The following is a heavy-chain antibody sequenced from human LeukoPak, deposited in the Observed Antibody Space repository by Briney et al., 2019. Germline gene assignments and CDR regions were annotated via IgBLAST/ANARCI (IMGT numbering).Heavy chain of an antibody. J-gene: IGHJ4*02. V-gene: IGHV4-30-4*08. CDR1: GGSISSGDYY. CDR3: ARAGGVVGATTWNY. CDR2: IYYSGST. D-gene: IGHD1-26*01. Sequence: PSQTLSLTCTVSGGSISSGDYYWSWIRQPPGKGLEWIGYIYYSGSTYYNPSLKSRVTISVDTSKNQFSLKLSSVTAADTAVYYCARAGGVVGATTWNYWGQGTLVTVSS.